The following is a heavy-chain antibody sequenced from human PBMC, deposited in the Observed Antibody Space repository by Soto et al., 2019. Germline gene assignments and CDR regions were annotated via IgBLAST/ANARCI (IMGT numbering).Heavy chain of an antibody. CDR2: ISSSSSYI. CDR3: ARDMLGDIVLMLYAHRGRYYMDV. Sequence: EVQLVESGGGLVKPGGSLRLSCAASGFTFSSYSMNWVRQAPGKGLEWVSSISSSSSYIYYADSVKGRFTISRDNAKNSLYLQMNSLRAEDTAVYDCARDMLGDIVLMLYAHRGRYYMDVWGKGTTVTVSS. CDR1: GFTFSSYS. V-gene: IGHV3-21*01. D-gene: IGHD2-8*01. J-gene: IGHJ6*03.